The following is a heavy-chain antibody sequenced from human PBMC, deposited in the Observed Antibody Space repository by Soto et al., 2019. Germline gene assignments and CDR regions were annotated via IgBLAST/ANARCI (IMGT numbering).Heavy chain of an antibody. J-gene: IGHJ6*02. CDR3: ARDWHITMVRGVYYGMDV. V-gene: IGHV1-69*13. CDR2: IIPIFGTA. D-gene: IGHD3-10*01. Sequence: SVKVSCKASGGTFSSYAISWVRQAPGQGLEWMGGIIPIFGTANYAQKFQGRVTITADESTSTAYMELNSLRSEDTAVYYCARDWHITMVRGVYYGMDVWGQGTTVTVSS. CDR1: GGTFSSYA.